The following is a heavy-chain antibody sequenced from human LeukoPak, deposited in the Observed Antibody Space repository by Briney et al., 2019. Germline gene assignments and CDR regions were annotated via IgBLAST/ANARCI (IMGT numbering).Heavy chain of an antibody. Sequence: GGSLRLSCGASGFTFSMYWMTWVRQAPGKGLEWVANIKEDGTEKYYVDSVKGRFTISRDNAKNSLYLQMSSLRAEDTAVYYCAYGHYYDSSGSLFDYWGQGTLVTVSS. V-gene: IGHV3-7*01. J-gene: IGHJ4*02. CDR2: IKEDGTEK. CDR3: AYGHYYDSSGSLFDY. D-gene: IGHD3-22*01. CDR1: GFTFSMYW.